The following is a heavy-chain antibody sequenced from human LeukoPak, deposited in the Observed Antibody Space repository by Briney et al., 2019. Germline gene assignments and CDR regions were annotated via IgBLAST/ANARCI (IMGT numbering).Heavy chain of an antibody. D-gene: IGHD2-8*01. CDR3: ARESTEIVLMVYAEEEGFDY. CDR1: GFTFSSYS. Sequence: GGSLRLSCAASGFTFSSYSMNWVRQAPGRGLEWVSSISSSSSYIYHADSVKGRFTISRDNAKNSLYLQMNNLRAEDTAVYYCARESTEIVLMVYAEEEGFDYWGQGTLVTVSS. CDR2: ISSSSSYI. J-gene: IGHJ4*02. V-gene: IGHV3-21*01.